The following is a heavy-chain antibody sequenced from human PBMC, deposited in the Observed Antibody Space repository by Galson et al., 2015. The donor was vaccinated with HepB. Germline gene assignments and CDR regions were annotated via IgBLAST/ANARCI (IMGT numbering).Heavy chain of an antibody. CDR2: IRYDGSNK. Sequence: SLRLSCAASGFTFSSYGMHWVRQAPGKGLEWVAFIRYDGSNKYYADSVEGRFTISRDNSKNTLYLQMNSLRAEDTAVYYCAKGPEGGRIPWGYSSSWYRDDYYYGMDVWGQGTTVTVSS. J-gene: IGHJ6*02. CDR1: GFTFSSYG. CDR3: AKGPEGGRIPWGYSSSWYRDDYYYGMDV. V-gene: IGHV3-30*02. D-gene: IGHD6-13*01.